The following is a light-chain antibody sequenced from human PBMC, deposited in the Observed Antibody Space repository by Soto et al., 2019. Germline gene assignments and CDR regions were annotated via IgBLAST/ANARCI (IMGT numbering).Light chain of an antibody. CDR2: KNN. V-gene: IGLV1-47*01. CDR3: AAWDDSLSGVV. J-gene: IGLJ2*01. CDR1: SSNIGSNY. Sequence: QSVLTQPPSASGTPGQRVTISCSGSSSNIGSNYVYWYHQFPGTAPKLLIYKNNQRPSGVPDRFSGSKSGTSASLAISGFRSEDEADYYCAAWDDSLSGVVFGGGTKLTVL.